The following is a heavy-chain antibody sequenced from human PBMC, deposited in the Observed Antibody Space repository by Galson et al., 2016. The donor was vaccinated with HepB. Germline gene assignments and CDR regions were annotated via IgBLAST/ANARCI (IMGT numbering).Heavy chain of an antibody. CDR2: INPYNGDT. Sequence: SVKVSCKASGYTFTHFPITWVRQAPGQGLEWMGWINPYNGDTNYAQKLQGRVTMTTDTSTSTAYMDLRSLRFDDTAVYYCARVRDGGYSSGWYSPWYFDVWGRGTLVTVSS. J-gene: IGHJ2*01. CDR3: ARVRDGGYSSGWYSPWYFDV. V-gene: IGHV1-18*04. D-gene: IGHD6-19*01. CDR1: GYTFTHFP.